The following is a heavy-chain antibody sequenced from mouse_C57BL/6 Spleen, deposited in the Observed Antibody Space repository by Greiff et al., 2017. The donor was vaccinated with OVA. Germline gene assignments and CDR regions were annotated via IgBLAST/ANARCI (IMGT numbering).Heavy chain of an antibody. CDR3: ARLSYGSSYWFDY. J-gene: IGHJ2*01. V-gene: IGHV7-3*01. D-gene: IGHD1-1*01. Sequence: DVMLVESGGGLVQPGGSLSLSCAASGFTFTDYYMSWVRQPPGKALEWLGFIRNKANGYTTEYSASVKGRFTISRANSQSILYLQMNALRAEDSATYYCARLSYGSSYWFDYWGQGTTLTVSS. CDR2: IRNKANGYTT. CDR1: GFTFTDYY.